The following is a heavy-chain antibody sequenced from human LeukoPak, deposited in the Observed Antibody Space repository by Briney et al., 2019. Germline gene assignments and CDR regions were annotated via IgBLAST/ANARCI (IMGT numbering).Heavy chain of an antibody. Sequence: GGSLRLSCVASGFTFSNYAMSWVRQTPGKGLEWVSTLSGGSSVTNYADSVKGRFTISRDNSKNTLYLQMSSLRAEDTAVYYCAKSYNGYESKPDYWGQGTLVTVSS. CDR2: LSGGSSVT. CDR1: GFTFSNYA. CDR3: AKSYNGYESKPDY. J-gene: IGHJ4*02. D-gene: IGHD5-12*01. V-gene: IGHV3-23*01.